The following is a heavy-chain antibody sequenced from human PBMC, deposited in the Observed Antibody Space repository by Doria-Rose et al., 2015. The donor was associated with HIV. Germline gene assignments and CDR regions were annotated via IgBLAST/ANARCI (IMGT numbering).Heavy chain of an antibody. CDR2: IFSDDER. J-gene: IGHJ4*02. Sequence: ESGPVPVKPTETLTLTCTVSGVSLSSPGMSVSWIRQPPGKALEWLANIFSDDERSYKTSLKSRLTISRGTSKSQVVLTMTDMDPVDTATYYCARIKSSRWYHKYYFDFWGQGTLVIVSA. CDR1: GVSLSSPGMS. D-gene: IGHD6-13*01. CDR3: ARIKSSRWYHKYYFDF. V-gene: IGHV2-26*01.